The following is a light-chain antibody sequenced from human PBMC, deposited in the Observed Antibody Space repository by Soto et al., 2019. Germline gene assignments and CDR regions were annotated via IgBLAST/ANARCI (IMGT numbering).Light chain of an antibody. CDR1: QSVLYSSNNKNY. V-gene: IGKV4-1*01. CDR2: WAS. CDR3: QQYFSAPLT. J-gene: IGKJ4*01. Sequence: DIVMTQSPYSLPVSLGERATINCKSSQSVLYSSNNKNYLAWYQHKPAQPPKLLMYWASTREAGVPDRFSGSGSGTDFSLTISSLQAEDVAVYYCQQYFSAPLTFGGGTKVDIK.